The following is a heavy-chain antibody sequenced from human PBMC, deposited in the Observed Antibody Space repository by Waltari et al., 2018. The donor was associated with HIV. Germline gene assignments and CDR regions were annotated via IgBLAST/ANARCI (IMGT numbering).Heavy chain of an antibody. Sequence: QVQLQESGPGLVKPSQTLSLTCTVSGGSISSGSYYWSWIRQPAGKGLELIGRIYTSGSTNYTPSLKSRVTISVDTSKNQFSLKLRSVTAADTAVYYGARAYYDFWSGTGSSGNWFDPWGQGTLVTVSS. CDR2: IYTSGST. CDR3: ARAYYDFWSGTGSSGNWFDP. CDR1: GGSISSGSYY. J-gene: IGHJ5*02. D-gene: IGHD3-3*01. V-gene: IGHV4-61*02.